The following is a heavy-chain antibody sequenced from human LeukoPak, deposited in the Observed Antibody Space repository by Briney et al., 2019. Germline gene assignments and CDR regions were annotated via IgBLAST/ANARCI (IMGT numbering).Heavy chain of an antibody. J-gene: IGHJ3*02. V-gene: IGHV4-31*03. D-gene: IGHD3-10*01. Sequence: SETLSLTCTVSGGSISIGGYYWSWIRQHPGKGLEWIGYIYYNGNTYYNPSLKSRLTISGDMSENQFSLKLTSVAAADTAVYFCVRNFDSYNAFDIWSQGTMVTVSS. CDR1: GGSISIGGYY. CDR3: VRNFDSYNAFDI. CDR2: IYYNGNT.